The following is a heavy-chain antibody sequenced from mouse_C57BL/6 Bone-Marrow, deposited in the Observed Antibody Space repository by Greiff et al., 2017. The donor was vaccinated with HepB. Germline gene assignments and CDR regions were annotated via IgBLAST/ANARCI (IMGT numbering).Heavy chain of an antibody. J-gene: IGHJ4*01. CDR3: ARGPPLNAMDY. V-gene: IGHV5-6*01. CDR1: GFTFSSYG. Sequence: EVHLVESGGDLVKPGGSLKLSCAASGFTFSSYGMSWVRQTPDKRLEWVATISSGGSYTYYPDSVKGRFTISRDNAKNTLYLQMSSLKSEDTAMYYCARGPPLNAMDYWGQGTSVTVSS. CDR2: ISSGGSYT.